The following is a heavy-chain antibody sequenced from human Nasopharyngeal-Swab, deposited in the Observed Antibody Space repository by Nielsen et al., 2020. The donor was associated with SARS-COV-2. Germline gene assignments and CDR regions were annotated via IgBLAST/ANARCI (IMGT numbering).Heavy chain of an antibody. Sequence: GESLKISCAASGFTFSSYAMHWVRQAPGKGLEWVAVISYDGSNKYYADSVKGRFTISRDNSKNTLYLQMNSLRAEDTAVYYCARATPTHSGGDFDYWGQGTLVTVSS. J-gene: IGHJ4*02. CDR1: GFTFSSYA. CDR2: ISYDGSNK. D-gene: IGHD2-15*01. CDR3: ARATPTHSGGDFDY. V-gene: IGHV3-30*14.